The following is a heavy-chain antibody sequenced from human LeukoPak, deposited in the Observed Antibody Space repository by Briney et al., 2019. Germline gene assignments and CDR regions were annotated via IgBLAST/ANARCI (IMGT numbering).Heavy chain of an antibody. CDR3: ALYGGFDFDY. Sequence: ASVKVSCKASGYTFSAYYMHWVRQAPGQGLEWMGWINPNNGGPNYAQNFRGRVTMTRDTSISTAYMELTRLRSDDTAVYYCALYGGFDFDYWGQGTLVAVSS. CDR2: INPNNGGP. D-gene: IGHD4-23*01. J-gene: IGHJ4*02. V-gene: IGHV1-2*02. CDR1: GYTFSAYY.